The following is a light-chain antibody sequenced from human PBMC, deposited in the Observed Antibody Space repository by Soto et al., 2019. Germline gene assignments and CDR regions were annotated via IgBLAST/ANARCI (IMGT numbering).Light chain of an antibody. CDR3: QQYGDSPVT. J-gene: IGKJ5*01. Sequence: VLTQSPGTLSLSPGERATLSCRASQTVSSNYLAWYQQKPGQAPRLLIYDASSRATGIPDRFSGSGSGTDFTLAISTLEPEDFAVYYCQQYGDSPVTFGQGTRLDIK. CDR2: DAS. V-gene: IGKV3-20*01. CDR1: QTVSSNY.